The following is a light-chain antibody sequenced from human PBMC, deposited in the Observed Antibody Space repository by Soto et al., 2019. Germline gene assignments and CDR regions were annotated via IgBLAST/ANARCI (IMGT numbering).Light chain of an antibody. V-gene: IGKV3-20*01. CDR1: QSVSAMY. J-gene: IGKJ3*01. CDR2: AS. Sequence: EIVLTQSPGTLSLSPGERATLSCRASQSVSAMYLAWYQQKPGQAPRLLLYASNRATGIPDRFSGSGSGTDFTLTISRLEPADFAVYDCQHYGTAALFGPGTKVEIK. CDR3: QHYGTAAL.